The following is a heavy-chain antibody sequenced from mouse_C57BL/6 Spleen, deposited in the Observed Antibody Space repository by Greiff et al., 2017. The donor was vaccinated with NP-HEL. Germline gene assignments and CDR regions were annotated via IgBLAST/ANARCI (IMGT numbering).Heavy chain of an antibody. CDR3: ARPHHYGSSHDY. CDR2: IDPSDSYT. CDR1: GYTFTSYW. J-gene: IGHJ2*01. V-gene: IGHV1-50*01. D-gene: IGHD1-1*01. Sequence: QVQLQQPGAELVKPGASVKLSCKASGYTFTSYWMQWVKQRPGQGLEWIGEIDPSDSYTNYNQKFKGKATLTVDTSSSTAYMQLSSLTSEDSAVYYCARPHHYGSSHDYWGQGTTLTVSS.